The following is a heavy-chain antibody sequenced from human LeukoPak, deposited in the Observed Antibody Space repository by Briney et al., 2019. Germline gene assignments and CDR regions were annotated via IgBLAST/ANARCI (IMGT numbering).Heavy chain of an antibody. D-gene: IGHD3-16*02. CDR2: IYYSGST. CDR3: ARVYVWGSYRYTRWFDP. Sequence: SETLSLTCTVSGGSISSSSYYWGWIRQPPGKGLEWIGSIYYSGSTYYNPSLKSRVTISVDTSKNQFSLKLSSVTAADTAVYYCARVYVWGSYRYTRWFDPWGQGTLVTVSS. J-gene: IGHJ5*02. CDR1: GGSISSSSYY. V-gene: IGHV4-39*07.